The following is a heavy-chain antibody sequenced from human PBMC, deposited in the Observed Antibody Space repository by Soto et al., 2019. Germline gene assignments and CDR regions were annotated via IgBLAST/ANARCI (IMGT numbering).Heavy chain of an antibody. Sequence: SETLSLTCTVSGGSISSGDYYWSWIRQPPGKGLEWIGYIYYSGSTYYNPSLKSRVTISVDTSKNQFSLKLSSVTAADTAVYYCARVVVGTMIGVEVRRYFDLWGRGTLVTVSS. V-gene: IGHV4-30-4*01. CDR3: ARVVVGTMIGVEVRRYFDL. CDR2: IYYSGST. D-gene: IGHD3-22*01. J-gene: IGHJ2*01. CDR1: GGSISSGDYY.